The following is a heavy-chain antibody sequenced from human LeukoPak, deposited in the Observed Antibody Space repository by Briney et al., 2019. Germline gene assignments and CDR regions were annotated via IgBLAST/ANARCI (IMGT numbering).Heavy chain of an antibody. V-gene: IGHV4-59*12. CDR2: IYYSGST. CDR1: GGSISSYY. D-gene: IGHD6-13*01. Sequence: PSETLSLTCTVSGGSISSYYWSWIRQPPGKGLEWIGYIYYSGSTNYNPSLKSRVTISVDTSKNQFSLKLSSVTAADTAVYYCAIVLAEQLGRVDYWGQGTLVTVSS. CDR3: AIVLAEQLGRVDY. J-gene: IGHJ4*02.